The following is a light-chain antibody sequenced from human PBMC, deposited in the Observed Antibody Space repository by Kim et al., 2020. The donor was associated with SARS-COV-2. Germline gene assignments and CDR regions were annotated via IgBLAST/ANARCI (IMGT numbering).Light chain of an antibody. Sequence: PPSISCMSTHNLLHSNGNTYLNWYLQKPGQSPPLLISLGFNRASGVPDRFSGSGSGTDFTLDISRVEAEDVGVYYCMQALHIPLTFGRGTKVDIK. CDR2: LGF. CDR1: HNLLHSNGNTY. J-gene: IGKJ4*01. V-gene: IGKV2-28*01. CDR3: MQALHIPLT.